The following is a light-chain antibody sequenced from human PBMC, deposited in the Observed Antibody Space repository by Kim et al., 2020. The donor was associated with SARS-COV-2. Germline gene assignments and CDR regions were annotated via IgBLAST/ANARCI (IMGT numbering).Light chain of an antibody. V-gene: IGLV2-14*03. CDR2: DVS. CDR1: SVDVGGYNY. CDR3: SSYTSSSTHV. Sequence: GQSSTISCTGTSVDVGGYNYVSWYQQHPGKAPKLMIYDVSNRPSGVSNRFSGSKSGNTASLTISGLKAEDEADYYGSSYTSSSTHVFGTGTKVTVL. J-gene: IGLJ1*01.